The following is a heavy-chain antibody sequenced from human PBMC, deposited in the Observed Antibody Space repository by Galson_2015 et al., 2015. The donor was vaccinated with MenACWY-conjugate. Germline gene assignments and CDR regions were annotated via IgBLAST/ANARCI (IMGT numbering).Heavy chain of an antibody. Sequence: SLRLSCAASGLTVSGYAMHWVRQAPGKGLEWVAVISHDGSTKFYADFVKGRFTISRDNSKNTLYLQMDSLRAEDTAVYYCAKGLYGMDVWGQGTTVTVSS. CDR1: GLTVSGYA. CDR3: AKGLYGMDV. J-gene: IGHJ6*02. V-gene: IGHV3-30*18. CDR2: ISHDGSTK.